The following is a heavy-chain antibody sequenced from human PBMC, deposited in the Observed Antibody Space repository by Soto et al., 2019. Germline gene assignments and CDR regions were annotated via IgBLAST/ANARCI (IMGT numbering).Heavy chain of an antibody. Sequence: SETLSLTCTVSGGSISSYYWSWIRQPPGKGLEWIGYIYYSGSTNYNPSLKSRVTISVDTSKNQFSLKLSSVTAADTAVYYCARGEEGPGYCSGGSCYSRSNWFDPWGQGTLVTVSS. J-gene: IGHJ5*02. CDR1: GGSISSYY. V-gene: IGHV4-59*01. CDR3: ARGEEGPGYCSGGSCYSRSNWFDP. D-gene: IGHD2-15*01. CDR2: IYYSGST.